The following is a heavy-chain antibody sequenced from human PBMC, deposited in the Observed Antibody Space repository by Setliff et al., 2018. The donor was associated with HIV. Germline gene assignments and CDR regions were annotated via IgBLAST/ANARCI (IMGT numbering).Heavy chain of an antibody. J-gene: IGHJ3*01. CDR1: GGSITNYY. CDR3: ARVQMAYAAFDV. Sequence: PSETLSLTCTVSGGSITNYYWSWIRQPPGKGLEWIGYIYFSGNTNYNPSLKSRVYISVDTSKKYFSLKLSSVTAADTAVYYCARVQMAYAAFDVWGQGTMVTDSS. D-gene: IGHD4-17*01. CDR2: IYFSGNT. V-gene: IGHV4-59*01.